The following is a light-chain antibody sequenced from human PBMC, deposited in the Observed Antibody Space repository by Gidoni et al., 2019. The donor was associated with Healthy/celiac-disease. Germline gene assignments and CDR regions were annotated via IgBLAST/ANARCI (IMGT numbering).Light chain of an antibody. J-gene: IGKJ4*01. CDR3: QQYNNWPPLT. CDR1: QSVSSN. V-gene: IGKV3-15*01. Sequence: EIVMTQSPATLSVSPGERATLSCRASQSVSSNLAWYQQKPGQAPRLLIYGASTGATGIPARCSGSGSGTEFTLTISSLQSEDFAVYYCQQYNNWPPLTFGGGTEVEIK. CDR2: GAS.